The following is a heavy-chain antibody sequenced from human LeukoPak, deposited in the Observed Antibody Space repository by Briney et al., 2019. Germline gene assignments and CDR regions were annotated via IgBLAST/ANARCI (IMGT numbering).Heavy chain of an antibody. CDR3: ARLYGGNLKGEGSWFDP. Sequence: PGGSLRLSCVASAFTFRGHGMHWVRQAPGKGLEGLAAIWYDGGNKYYGDSVKGRFAISRDDSENTLWLEMNGLRVEDTAVYYCARLYGGNLKGEGSWFDPWGQGTLVTVSS. D-gene: IGHD4-23*01. V-gene: IGHV3-33*01. CDR1: AFTFRGHG. CDR2: IWYDGGNK. J-gene: IGHJ5*02.